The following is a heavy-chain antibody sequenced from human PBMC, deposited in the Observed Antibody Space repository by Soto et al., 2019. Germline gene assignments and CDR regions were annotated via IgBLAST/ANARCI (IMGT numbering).Heavy chain of an antibody. CDR3: ARGRPRSGPPFYAYGLDF. Sequence: QVQLVQSGAEVKKPGSSVKVSCKASGGTFSTYVISWVRQAPGQGLEWMGRVIPMSGSSNYAQKFQGRVTITADKDTSIAYMEGRSLRSEDTAVYYCARGRPRSGPPFYAYGLDFWGQGTTVIVSS. V-gene: IGHV1-69*06. CDR1: GGTFSTYV. D-gene: IGHD1-26*01. J-gene: IGHJ6*02. CDR2: VIPMSGSS.